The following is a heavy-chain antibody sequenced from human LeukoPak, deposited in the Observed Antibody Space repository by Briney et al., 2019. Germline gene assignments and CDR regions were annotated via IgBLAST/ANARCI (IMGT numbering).Heavy chain of an antibody. CDR2: IKSKTDGGTI. V-gene: IGHV3-15*07. J-gene: IGHJ2*01. CDR3: TTEQYSTSVRRWPARTSGTKDWYFDL. D-gene: IGHD1-26*01. CDR1: GFTFSSYS. Sequence: GGSLRLSCAASGFTFSSYSMNWVRQAPGKGLEWVGRIKSKTDGGTIDYAAPVKGRFTISRDDSKNTLYLQMNNLKNEDTAVYYCTTEQYSTSVRRWPARTSGTKDWYFDLWGRGTLVTVSS.